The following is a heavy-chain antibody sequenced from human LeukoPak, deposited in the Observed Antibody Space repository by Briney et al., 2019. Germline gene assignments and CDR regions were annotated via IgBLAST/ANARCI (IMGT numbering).Heavy chain of an antibody. CDR3: AKYRARITMVRGAIFDP. D-gene: IGHD3-10*01. CDR2: ISGSGGST. J-gene: IGHJ5*02. V-gene: IGHV3-23*01. Sequence: GGSLRLSCAASGFTFSSYAMSWVRQAPGKGQEWVSAISGSGGSTYYADSVKGRFTISRDNSKNTLYLQMNSLRTEDTAVYYCAKYRARITMVRGAIFDPWGQGTLVTVSS. CDR1: GFTFSSYA.